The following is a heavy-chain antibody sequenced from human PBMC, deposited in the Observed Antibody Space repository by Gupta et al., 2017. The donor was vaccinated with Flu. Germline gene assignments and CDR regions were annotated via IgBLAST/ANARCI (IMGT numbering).Heavy chain of an antibody. D-gene: IGHD2-2*01. CDR1: GGSISSYY. CDR3: ARGVVPAAPGYFQH. J-gene: IGHJ1*01. Sequence: QVQLQESGQGLVKPSETLSLTCTVSGGSISSYYWSWIRQPPGKGLEWIGSIYYSGSTNYNPSLKSRVTISVDTSKNQFSLKLSSVTAADTAVYYCARGVVPAAPGYFQHWGQGTLVTVSS. CDR2: IYYSGST. V-gene: IGHV4-59*01.